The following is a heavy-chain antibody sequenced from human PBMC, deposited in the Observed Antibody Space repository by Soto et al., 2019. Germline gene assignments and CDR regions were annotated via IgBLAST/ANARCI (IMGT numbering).Heavy chain of an antibody. CDR2: IRNKKNGYIT. CDR3: ASPQRRSSGWSYD. D-gene: IGHD6-19*01. V-gene: IGHV3-72*01. CDR1: GFTFSDHY. J-gene: IGHJ4*02. Sequence: EVQLVESGGGLVQPGGALRLSCAASGFTFSDHYMDWVRQAPGKGLEWVGRIRNKKNGYITEYAASVQGRFTVSRDDSQISLYLLMISLKTEDPGLYYCASPQRRSSGWSYDWGQGILVTVSS.